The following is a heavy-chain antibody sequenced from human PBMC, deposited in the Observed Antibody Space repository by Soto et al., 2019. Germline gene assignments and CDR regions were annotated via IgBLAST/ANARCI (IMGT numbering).Heavy chain of an antibody. J-gene: IGHJ5*02. CDR2: ISNDGSNK. V-gene: IGHV3-30*18. Sequence: QVQLVESGGGVVQPGRSLRLSCAASGLTFSTYGMHWVRQAPGKGPEWLSTISNDGSNKYYAESVKGRFTISRDNSKNTLYLKMNSLRAEDTAVYHCAKAGSGSNHNWFDPWGQGTLVTVSS. CDR1: GLTFSTYG. D-gene: IGHD6-13*01. CDR3: AKAGSGSNHNWFDP.